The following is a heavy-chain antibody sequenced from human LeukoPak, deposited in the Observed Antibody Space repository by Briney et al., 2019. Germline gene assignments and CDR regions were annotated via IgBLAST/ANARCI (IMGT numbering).Heavy chain of an antibody. CDR1: GYTFTSYG. D-gene: IGHD4-17*01. CDR2: ISAYNGNT. Sequence: GASVKVSCKASGYTFTSYGISWVRQAPGQGLEWMGWISAYNGNTNYAQKLQGRVTMTTDTSTSTAYMELRSLRSDDTAVYYCARDEVWEGTATRASWGQGTLVTVSS. V-gene: IGHV1-18*01. J-gene: IGHJ4*02. CDR3: ARDEVWEGTATRAS.